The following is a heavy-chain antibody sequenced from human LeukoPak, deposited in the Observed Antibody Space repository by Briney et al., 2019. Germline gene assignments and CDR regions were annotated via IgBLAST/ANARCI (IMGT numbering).Heavy chain of an antibody. CDR2: IYSNGDT. D-gene: IGHD4-17*01. Sequence: GGALRLSCAASGLTVTNNYWNGAPGPPARGPEWISIIYSNGDTRYADSVKGRFTFSRDNSKNTLYLQMNSLRAEDTAVYYCTYGDYPLTYWGQGTLVSVSS. CDR3: TYGDYPLTY. CDR1: GLTVTNNY. J-gene: IGHJ4*02. V-gene: IGHV3-66*01.